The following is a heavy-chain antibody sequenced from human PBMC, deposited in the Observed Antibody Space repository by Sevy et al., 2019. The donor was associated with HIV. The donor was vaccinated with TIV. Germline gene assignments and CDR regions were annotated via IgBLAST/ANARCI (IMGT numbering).Heavy chain of an antibody. CDR1: GASISGYY. J-gene: IGHJ6*02. CDR2: ISYSRST. Sequence: SETLSLTCTVSGASISGYYWSWIRQPPGKGLEWIGYISYSRSTHYSPSLKSRVTISVDTSKNQFSLRLSSMTAADTAVYYCARASPNYYYGMDVWGQGTTVTVSS. CDR3: ARASPNYYYGMDV. V-gene: IGHV4-59*01.